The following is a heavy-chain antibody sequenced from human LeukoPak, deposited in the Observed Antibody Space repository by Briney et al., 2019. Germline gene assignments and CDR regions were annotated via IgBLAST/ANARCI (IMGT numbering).Heavy chain of an antibody. CDR2: INHSGST. CDR1: GGSFSSYY. CDR3: ASGTAFDY. V-gene: IGHV4-34*01. Sequence: PSETLSLTCAVYGGSFSSYYWSWIRQPPGKGLEWVGEINHSGSTNYNPSLKSRVTMSVDTSKNHFSLKLSSVTAADTAMYYCASGTAFDYWGQGALVTVSS. J-gene: IGHJ4*02.